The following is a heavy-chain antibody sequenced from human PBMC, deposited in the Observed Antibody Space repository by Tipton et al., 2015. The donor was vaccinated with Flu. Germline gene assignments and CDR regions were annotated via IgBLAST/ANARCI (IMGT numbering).Heavy chain of an antibody. D-gene: IGHD4-11*01. CDR3: ARRDYSNYVSEPKNWFDS. CDR2: IHHSGST. CDR1: GGSISSNNW. Sequence: TLSLTCTVSGGSISSNNWWSWVRQTPGKGLEWIGEIHHSGSTNCNPSLKSRVTMSVDSSKNQFSLRLTSVTAADTAVYFCARRDYSNYVSEPKNWFDSWGQGALVTVSS. V-gene: IGHV4-4*01. J-gene: IGHJ5*01.